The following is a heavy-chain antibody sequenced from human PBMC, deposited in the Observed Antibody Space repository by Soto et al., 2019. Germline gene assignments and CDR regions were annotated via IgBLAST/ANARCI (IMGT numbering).Heavy chain of an antibody. D-gene: IGHD4-17*01. J-gene: IGHJ4*02. CDR2: ISGSGGST. CDR3: AKDLRPYGEPSVDY. CDR1: GFTFSSYA. V-gene: IGHV3-23*01. Sequence: GGSLRLSCAASGFTFSSYAMSWVRQAPGKGLEWVSAISGSGGSTYYADSVKGRFTISRDNSKNTLYLQMNSLRAEDTAVYYCAKDLRPYGEPSVDYWGQGTLVTVSS.